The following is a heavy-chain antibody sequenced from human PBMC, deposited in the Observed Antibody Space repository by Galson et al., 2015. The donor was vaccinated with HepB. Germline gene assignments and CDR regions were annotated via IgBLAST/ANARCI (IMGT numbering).Heavy chain of an antibody. J-gene: IGHJ6*02. CDR1: GFTFDDYT. D-gene: IGHD4-17*01. Sequence: SLRLSCAASGFTFDDYTMHWVRQAPGRGLEWVSLISWDGGSTYYADSVKGRFTISRDNSKNSLYLQMNSLRTEDTALYYCAKDILRVGYPDYYYGMDVWGQGTTVTVSS. CDR3: AKDILRVGYPDYYYGMDV. V-gene: IGHV3-43*01. CDR2: ISWDGGST.